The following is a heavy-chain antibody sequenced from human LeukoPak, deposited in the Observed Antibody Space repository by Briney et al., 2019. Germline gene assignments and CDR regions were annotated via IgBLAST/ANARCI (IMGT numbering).Heavy chain of an antibody. CDR1: GGTFSSYA. J-gene: IGHJ4*02. Sequence: ASVKVSCKASGGTFSSYAISWMRQAPGQRLEWMGWINAGNGNTKYSQELQGRVTFTRDTSASTAYMELRSLRSEDMAVYYCARGGTAMAYEYWGQGTLVTVSS. CDR2: INAGNGNT. D-gene: IGHD5-18*01. V-gene: IGHV1-3*03. CDR3: ARGGTAMAYEY.